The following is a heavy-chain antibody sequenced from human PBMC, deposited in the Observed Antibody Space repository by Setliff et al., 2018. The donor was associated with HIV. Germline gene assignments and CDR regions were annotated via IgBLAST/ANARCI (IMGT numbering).Heavy chain of an antibody. CDR2: INTHSVYT. CDR3: ARGKTWLRFLDY. CDR1: GYTFNNYG. V-gene: IGHV1-18*01. J-gene: IGHJ4*02. D-gene: IGHD5-12*01. Sequence: ASVKVSCKASGYTFNNYGISWVRQAPGQGLEWMGWINTHSVYTNYAQNVQGRVNVTMDTSTSTAYMELRSLKSDDTAVDYCARGKTWLRFLDYWGQGTLVTVSS.